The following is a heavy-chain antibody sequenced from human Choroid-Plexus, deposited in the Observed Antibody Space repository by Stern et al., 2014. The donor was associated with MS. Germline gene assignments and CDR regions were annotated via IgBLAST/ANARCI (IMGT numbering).Heavy chain of an antibody. CDR1: GFTFGSCA. Sequence: VQLVESGGGVVQPGRPLRLSCVAPGFTFGSCAMHWVRQAPGKGLEWVAGISYDGGNKYYADSVKGRFTISRDNSQNTLYMQMSSLRPEDTAVYYCAKDRQYLTYFFDHWGQGSLVTVSS. V-gene: IGHV3-30*18. J-gene: IGHJ5*02. D-gene: IGHD2/OR15-2a*01. CDR2: ISYDGGNK. CDR3: AKDRQYLTYFFDH.